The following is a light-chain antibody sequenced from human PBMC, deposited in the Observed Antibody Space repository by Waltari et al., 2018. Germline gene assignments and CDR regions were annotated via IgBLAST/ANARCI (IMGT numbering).Light chain of an antibody. CDR3: SSYAGSNNPHVV. Sequence: QSALTQPPSASGSPGQSVTISCTGTSSDVGGYNYVSWYQQHPGKAPKLMIYEVSKRPSGVTDRFSGSKSGNTASLTVSGLKAEDEADYYCSSYAGSNNPHVVFGGGTKLTVL. CDR1: SSDVGGYNY. CDR2: EVS. V-gene: IGLV2-8*01. J-gene: IGLJ2*01.